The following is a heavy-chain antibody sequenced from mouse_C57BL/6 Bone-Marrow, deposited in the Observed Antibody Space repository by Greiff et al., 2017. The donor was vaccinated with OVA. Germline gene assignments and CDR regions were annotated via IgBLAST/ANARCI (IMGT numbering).Heavy chain of an antibody. J-gene: IGHJ4*01. CDR1: GYTFTSYW. D-gene: IGHD1-1*01. V-gene: IGHV1-55*01. Sequence: QVQLQQPGAELVKPGASVKMSCKASGYTFTSYWITWVKQRPGQGLEWIGDIYPGSGSTNYNEKFKSKATLTVDTSSSTAYMQLSSLTSDDSAVYYCAIITTDYYAMDYWGQGTSVTVSS. CDR2: IYPGSGST. CDR3: AIITTDYYAMDY.